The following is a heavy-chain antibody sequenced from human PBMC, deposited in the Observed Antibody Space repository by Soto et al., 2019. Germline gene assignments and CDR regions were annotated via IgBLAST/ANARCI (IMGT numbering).Heavy chain of an antibody. V-gene: IGHV3-23*01. D-gene: IGHD3-10*01. CDR3: AKKVNSGPGSQYFDY. CDR1: GFTFSSYS. CDR2: FRTSGDGGTT. Sequence: WGSLRLSCSASGFTFSSYSMSWFRQAPGKGLEWVSGFRTSGDGGTTYYADSVKGRFTISRDNSKNMLFLQMNSLRAEDTAIYYCAKKVNSGPGSQYFDYWGQGTLVTVSS. J-gene: IGHJ4*02.